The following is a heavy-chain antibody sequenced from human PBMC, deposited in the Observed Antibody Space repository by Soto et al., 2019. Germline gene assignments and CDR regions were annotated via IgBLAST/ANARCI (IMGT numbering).Heavy chain of an antibody. CDR1: GGSISSYY. D-gene: IGHD3-10*01. CDR3: ARQGFGPLHGLVDV. J-gene: IGHJ6*02. V-gene: IGHV4-59*08. Sequence: QVQLQESGPGLVKPSETLSLSCTVSGGSISSYYWSWFRQSPGKRMEWIGYVHHSWGSSYNPSLQSRVAISLDTSKSQFYQKVTSVTATDTAVYYCARQGFGPLHGLVDVWGQGTTVTVSS. CDR2: VHHSWGS.